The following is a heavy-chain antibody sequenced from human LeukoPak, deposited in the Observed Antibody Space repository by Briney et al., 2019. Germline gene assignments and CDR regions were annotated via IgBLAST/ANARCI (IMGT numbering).Heavy chain of an antibody. CDR3: ARERWWGNDAFDI. CDR2: FYYSGST. D-gene: IGHD2-15*01. Sequence: SETLSLTCTVSGGSISTYYWSWIRQPPGKGLEWMGYFYYSGSTNYNPSLKSRVTMSLDTSKNQFSLKLSSVTAADTAVYYCARERWWGNDAFDIWGQGTMVTVSS. V-gene: IGHV4-59*01. J-gene: IGHJ3*02. CDR1: GGSISTYY.